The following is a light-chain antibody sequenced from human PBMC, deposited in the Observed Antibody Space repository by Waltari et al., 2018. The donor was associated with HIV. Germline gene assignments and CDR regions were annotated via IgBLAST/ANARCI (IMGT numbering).Light chain of an antibody. CDR1: SSNIGAGYH. J-gene: IGLJ2*01. CDR3: QSYDSSLGGSV. Sequence: QSVLTQPPSVSGAPGQRVTISCTGSSSNIGAGYHVHWYQQLPGTDPKLLIYGNSNRPSGVPDRFSGSKSGTSASLAITGLQAEDEADYYCQSYDSSLGGSVFGGGTNLTVL. CDR2: GNS. V-gene: IGLV1-40*01.